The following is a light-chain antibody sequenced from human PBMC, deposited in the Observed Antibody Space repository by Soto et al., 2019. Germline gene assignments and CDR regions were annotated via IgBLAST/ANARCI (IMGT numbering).Light chain of an antibody. CDR1: NIGTKS. CDR3: QVWDSSSEWV. Sequence: SYELSQPPSVSVAPGQTARITCGGNNIGTKSVHWYQQKPGQAPVLVVCNDSDRPSGIPERFSGSNSGDTATTATLTISRVEAGDEADYYCQVWDSSSEWVFGGGTKLTVL. J-gene: IGLJ3*02. CDR2: NDS. V-gene: IGLV3-21*02.